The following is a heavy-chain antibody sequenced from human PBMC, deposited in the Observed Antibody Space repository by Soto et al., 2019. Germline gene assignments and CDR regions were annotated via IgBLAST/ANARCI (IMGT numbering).Heavy chain of an antibody. CDR2: IYRSGST. V-gene: IGHV4-4*02. D-gene: IGHD6-13*01. J-gene: IGHJ3*02. CDR3: ARDSGGVVCQQLVQDDAFDI. Sequence: HSLPYAVSDGYIKTPKWCSIVHQPPGKGLEWIGEIYRSGSTNYNPSLKSRVTISVDKSKNQFSLNLNSVTAADTAVYYCARDSGGVVCQQLVQDDAFDIWAQGTMVTVSS. CDR1: DGYIKTPKW.